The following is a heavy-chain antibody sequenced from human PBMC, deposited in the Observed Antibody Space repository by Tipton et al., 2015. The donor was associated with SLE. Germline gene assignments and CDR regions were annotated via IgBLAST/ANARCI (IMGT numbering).Heavy chain of an antibody. CDR1: GDTFSTYT. CDR3: ARDESDLYTSGPLDY. CDR2: IIPSLAIA. J-gene: IGHJ4*02. Sequence: QSGAEVKKPGSSVKVSCRASGDTFSTYTISWVRQAPGQGLEWMGRIIPSLAIANYAQKLRGRVTMTTDTSTSIGYMELRSLRSDDTAAYYCARDESDLYTSGPLDYWGQGTLVTVSS. V-gene: IGHV1-69*04. D-gene: IGHD6-19*01.